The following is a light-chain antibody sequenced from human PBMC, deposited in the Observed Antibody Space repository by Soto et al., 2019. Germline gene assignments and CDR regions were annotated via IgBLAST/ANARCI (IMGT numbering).Light chain of an antibody. Sequence: QSVLTQPATVSGSPGQSITISCTGTSSGIRDYNYVSWYQQLPGNAPKLIMYEVSNRPSGISNRFSGSKSGNTASLTISGLQAEDEADYYCSSKSPDFFGTGTKVTVL. J-gene: IGLJ1*01. CDR3: SSKSPDF. CDR2: EVS. CDR1: SSGIRDYNY. V-gene: IGLV2-14*01.